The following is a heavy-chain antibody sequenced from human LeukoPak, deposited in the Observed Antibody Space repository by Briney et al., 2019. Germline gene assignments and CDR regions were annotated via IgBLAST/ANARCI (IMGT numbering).Heavy chain of an antibody. V-gene: IGHV4-59*12. CDR2: IYYSGST. Sequence: SETLSLTCTVSGGSISSYYWSWIRQPPGKGLEWIGYIYYSGSTNYNPSLKSRVTISVDTSKNQFSLKLSSVTAADTAVYYCARSGASPRGWFDPWGQGTLVTVSS. D-gene: IGHD3-10*01. CDR3: ARSGASPRGWFDP. J-gene: IGHJ5*02. CDR1: GGSISSYY.